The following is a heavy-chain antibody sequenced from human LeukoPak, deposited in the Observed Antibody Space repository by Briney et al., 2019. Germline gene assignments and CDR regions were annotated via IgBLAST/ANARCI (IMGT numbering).Heavy chain of an antibody. CDR2: ISYDGSNK. CDR1: GFTFSSYG. Sequence: GGSLRLSCAAAGFTFSSYGMHWVRQAPGKGLEWVAVISYDGSNKYYADSVKGRFTISRDNSKNTLYLQMNSLRAEDTAVYYCAKDLHGEHYYYGMDVWGQGTTVTVSS. CDR3: AKDLHGEHYYYGMDV. D-gene: IGHD4-17*01. J-gene: IGHJ6*02. V-gene: IGHV3-30*18.